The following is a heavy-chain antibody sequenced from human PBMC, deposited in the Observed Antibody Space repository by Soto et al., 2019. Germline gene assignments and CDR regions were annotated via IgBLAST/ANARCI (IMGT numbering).Heavy chain of an antibody. Sequence: GGSLRLSCAASGFTFSSYAMHWVRQAPGKGLEWVAVISYDGSNKYYADSVKGRFTISRDNSKNTLYLQMNSLRAEDTAVYYCAREERGYCSGGSCFNWFDPWGQGTLVTVS. CDR3: AREERGYCSGGSCFNWFDP. J-gene: IGHJ5*02. D-gene: IGHD2-15*01. CDR1: GFTFSSYA. CDR2: ISYDGSNK. V-gene: IGHV3-30-3*01.